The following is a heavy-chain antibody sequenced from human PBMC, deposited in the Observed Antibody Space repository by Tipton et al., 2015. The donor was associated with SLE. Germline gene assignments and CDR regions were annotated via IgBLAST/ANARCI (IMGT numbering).Heavy chain of an antibody. CDR2: LSTSGTNT. J-gene: IGHJ3*01. D-gene: IGHD3-10*01. V-gene: IGHV3-23*01. CDR1: GGSISSNYW. Sequence: LSLTCAVSGGSISSNYWWSWVRQPPGKGLEWVSTLSTSGTNTYYADSVKGRFTISRDKSKSTLYLQMNGLRVEDTAVYYCANGYIRFGFDLWGHGTLVTVSS. CDR3: ANGYIRFGFDL.